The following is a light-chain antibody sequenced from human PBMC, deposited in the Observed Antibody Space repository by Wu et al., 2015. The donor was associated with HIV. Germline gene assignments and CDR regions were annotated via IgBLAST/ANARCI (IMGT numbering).Light chain of an antibody. V-gene: IGKV3-15*01. J-gene: IGKJ1*01. CDR1: KSVESD. Sequence: VVMTQSPATLSVSPGERATLSCRASKSVESDLVWYQQKPGQAPKIIIYGASTRATGIPARFSGRGSGTEFTLPISSVQSEDFAFYICQQYNEWPAFGQGTKVEIK. CDR2: GAS. CDR3: QQYNEWPA.